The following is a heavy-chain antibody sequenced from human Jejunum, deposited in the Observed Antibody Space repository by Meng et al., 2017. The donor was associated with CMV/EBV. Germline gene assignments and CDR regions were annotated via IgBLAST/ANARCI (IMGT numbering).Heavy chain of an antibody. Sequence: SCNTSGSIFPHFAMNWLRQAPGQGLEWVGWINTDTGKPTYAPGFTGRFVFSLDTSVGTAYLHISDLKADDTAVYYCARDIGLRGFDYWGQGTLVTVSS. CDR3: ARDIGLRGFDY. D-gene: IGHD2-15*01. CDR1: GSIFPHFA. CDR2: INTDTGKP. V-gene: IGHV7-4-1*02. J-gene: IGHJ4*02.